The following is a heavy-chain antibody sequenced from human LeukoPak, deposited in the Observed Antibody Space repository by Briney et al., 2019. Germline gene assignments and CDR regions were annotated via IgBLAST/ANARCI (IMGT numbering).Heavy chain of an antibody. CDR1: GFTFSDYY. Sequence: GGSLRLSCAASGFTFSDYYMSWIRQAPGKGPEWVSYISSSGSTIYYADSVKGRFTISRDNAKNSLYLQMNSLRAEDTAVYYCARDIQLCLRAKGDYFDYGGQGTLVTVSS. CDR3: ARDIQLCLRAKGDYFDY. J-gene: IGHJ4*02. CDR2: ISSSGSTI. V-gene: IGHV3-11*01. D-gene: IGHD5-18*01.